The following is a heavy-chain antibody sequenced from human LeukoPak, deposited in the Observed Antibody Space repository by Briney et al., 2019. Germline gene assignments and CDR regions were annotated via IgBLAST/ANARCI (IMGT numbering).Heavy chain of an antibody. Sequence: SETLSLTCTVSGGSISSGGYYWSWIRQHPGKGLEWIGYIYYSGSTYYNPSLKSRVTISVDTSKNQFSLKLSPVTAADTAVYYCASLHDFWSGYLSWGQGTLVTVSS. CDR1: GGSISSGGYY. V-gene: IGHV4-31*03. D-gene: IGHD3-3*01. J-gene: IGHJ4*02. CDR2: IYYSGST. CDR3: ASLHDFWSGYLS.